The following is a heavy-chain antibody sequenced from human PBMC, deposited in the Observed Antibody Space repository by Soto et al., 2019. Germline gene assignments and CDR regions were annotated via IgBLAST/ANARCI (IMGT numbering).Heavy chain of an antibody. V-gene: IGHV3-23*01. CDR3: AARRVGKYSSSWPTNFDY. D-gene: IGHD6-13*01. CDR1: GFTFSSYA. CDR2: ISGSGGST. Sequence: GGSLRLSCAASGFTFSSYAMSWVRQAPGKGLEWVSAISGSGGSTYYADSVKGRFTISRDNSKNTLYLQMNSLRAEDTALYYCAARRVGKYSSSWPTNFDYWGQGTLVTVSS. J-gene: IGHJ4*02.